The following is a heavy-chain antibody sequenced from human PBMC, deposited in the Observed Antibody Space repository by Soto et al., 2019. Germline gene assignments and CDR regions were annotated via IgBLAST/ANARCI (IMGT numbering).Heavy chain of an antibody. Sequence: SETLSLTCTVSGGSVTTGSYYWGWIRQPPGKGLEWIGYIYYSGSTNYNPSLKSRVTISVDTSKNQFSLKLRSVTAADTAVYYCANYPTTETSYYWGQGTLVTVSS. CDR2: IYYSGST. V-gene: IGHV4-61*01. D-gene: IGHD4-17*01. CDR1: GGSVTTGSYY. J-gene: IGHJ4*02. CDR3: ANYPTTETSYY.